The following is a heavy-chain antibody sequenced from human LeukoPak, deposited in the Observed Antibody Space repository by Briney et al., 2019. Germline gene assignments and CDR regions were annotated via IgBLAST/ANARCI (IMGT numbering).Heavy chain of an antibody. CDR2: IYYSGST. J-gene: IGHJ4*02. D-gene: IGHD1-26*01. V-gene: IGHV4-31*03. CDR1: GGSISSGGYY. Sequence: SETLSLTCTVSGGSISSGGYYWSWIRQHPGKGLEWIGYIYYSGSTYYNPSLKSRVTISIDMSKNQFSLSLTSVTAADTAVYYCARKREGPATGIDCWGQGTLVTVSS. CDR3: ARKREGPATGIDC.